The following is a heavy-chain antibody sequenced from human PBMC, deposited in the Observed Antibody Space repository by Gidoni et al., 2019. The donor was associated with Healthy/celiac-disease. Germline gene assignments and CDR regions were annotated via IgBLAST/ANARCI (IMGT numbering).Heavy chain of an antibody. V-gene: IGHV3-23*01. J-gene: IGHJ3*02. CDR1: GFTFSSYA. Sequence: EVQLLESGGGLVQPGGSLRLSCAASGFTFSSYAMSWVRQAPGKGLEWVSAISGSGGSTYYADSVKGRFTISRDNSKNTLYLQMNSLRAEDTAVYYCAKPASGWLTLRGAFDIWGQGTMVTVSS. CDR3: AKPASGWLTLRGAFDI. D-gene: IGHD6-19*01. CDR2: ISGSGGST.